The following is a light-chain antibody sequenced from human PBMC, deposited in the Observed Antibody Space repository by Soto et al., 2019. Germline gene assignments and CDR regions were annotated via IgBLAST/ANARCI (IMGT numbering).Light chain of an antibody. CDR3: QQRSNWSIT. CDR2: DTS. V-gene: IGKV3-11*01. Sequence: VLTQSPATLSLSPGERATLSCRASQSVSSYLAWYQQKPGQAPRLLIYDTSNRATGVPARFSGSGSGTDFTLTISRLEPEDFAVYYCQQRSNWSITFGQGTRWRL. CDR1: QSVSSY. J-gene: IGKJ5*01.